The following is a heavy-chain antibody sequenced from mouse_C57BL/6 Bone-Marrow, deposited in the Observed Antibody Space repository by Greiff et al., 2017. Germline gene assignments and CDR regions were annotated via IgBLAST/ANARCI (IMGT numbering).Heavy chain of an antibody. CDR3: ARSLITTVVATDY. D-gene: IGHD1-1*01. CDR1: GYTFTSYW. V-gene: IGHV1-52*01. Sequence: QVQLQQPGAELVRPGSSVKLSCKASGYTFTSYWMHWVKQRPIQGLEWIGNIDPSDSETHYNQKFKDKATLTVDKSSSTAYMQLSSLTSDDSAVYYCARSLITTVVATDYWGQGTTLTVSS. CDR2: IDPSDSET. J-gene: IGHJ2*01.